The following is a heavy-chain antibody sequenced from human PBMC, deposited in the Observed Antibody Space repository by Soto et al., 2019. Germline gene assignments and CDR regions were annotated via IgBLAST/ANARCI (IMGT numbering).Heavy chain of an antibody. CDR3: AKGAGSYYYYYMDV. D-gene: IGHD3-10*01. Sequence: SLRLSCAASGFTVSSNYMSWVRQAPGKGLEWVSVIYSGGSTYYADSVKGRFTISRDNSKNTLYLQMNSLRAEDTAVYYCAKGAGSYYYYYMDVWGKGTTVTVSS. J-gene: IGHJ6*03. CDR2: IYSGGST. CDR1: GFTVSSNY. V-gene: IGHV3-66*01.